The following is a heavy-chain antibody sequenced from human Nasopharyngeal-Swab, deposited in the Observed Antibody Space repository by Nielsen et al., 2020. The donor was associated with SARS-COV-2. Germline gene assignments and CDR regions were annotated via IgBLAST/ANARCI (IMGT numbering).Heavy chain of an antibody. D-gene: IGHD6-19*01. Sequence: GESLMISCAASGFTFSSYSMNWVRQAPGKGLEWVSSISSSSSYIYYADSVKGRFTISRDNAKNSLYLQMNSLRAEDTAVYYCARGLYSSGFSYYYYGMDVWGQGTTVTVSS. J-gene: IGHJ6*02. CDR1: GFTFSSYS. V-gene: IGHV3-21*01. CDR3: ARGLYSSGFSYYYYGMDV. CDR2: ISSSSSYI.